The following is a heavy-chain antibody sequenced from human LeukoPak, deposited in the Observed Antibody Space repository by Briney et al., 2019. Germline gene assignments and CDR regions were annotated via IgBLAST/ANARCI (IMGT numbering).Heavy chain of an antibody. V-gene: IGHV3-48*03. D-gene: IGHD6-19*01. CDR2: ITSSGTTI. Sequence: QTGGSLRLSCAASGFTFRRYERNWVRQAPGKGLEWVSYITSSGTTIYYADSVKGRFTVSRDNAKNSLYLQMNSLRAEDTAVYYCARDSSDSSGWYEGWFDPWGQGTLVTVSS. CDR3: ARDSSDSSGWYEGWFDP. J-gene: IGHJ5*02. CDR1: GFTFRRYE.